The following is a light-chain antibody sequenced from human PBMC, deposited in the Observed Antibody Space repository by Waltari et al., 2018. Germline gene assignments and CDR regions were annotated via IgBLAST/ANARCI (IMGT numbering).Light chain of an antibody. CDR2: KAS. J-gene: IGKJ1*01. V-gene: IGKV1-5*03. CDR3: QQYNSYSGWT. CDR1: QSISSW. Sequence: DIQMTQSPSTLSASVGDRVTINCQASQSISSWLAWYQQKPGKAPKLLIYKASSLESGVPSRFSGSGSGTEFTLTISSLQPDDFATYYCQQYNSYSGWTFGQGTKVEIK.